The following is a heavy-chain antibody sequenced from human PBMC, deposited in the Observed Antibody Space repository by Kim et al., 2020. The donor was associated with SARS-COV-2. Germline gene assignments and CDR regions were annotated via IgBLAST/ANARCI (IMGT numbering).Heavy chain of an antibody. CDR3: AGKTAPIEDVLRYFDWLQSNGYFDL. V-gene: IGHV4-39*01. CDR1: GGSISSSSYY. D-gene: IGHD3-9*01. Sequence: SETLSLTCTVSGGSISSSSYYWGWIRQPPGKGLEWIGSIYYSGSTYYNPSLKSRVTISVDTSKNQFSLKLSSVTAADTAVYYCAGKTAPIEDVLRYFDWLQSNGYFDLWGRGTLVTVSS. CDR2: IYYSGST. J-gene: IGHJ2*01.